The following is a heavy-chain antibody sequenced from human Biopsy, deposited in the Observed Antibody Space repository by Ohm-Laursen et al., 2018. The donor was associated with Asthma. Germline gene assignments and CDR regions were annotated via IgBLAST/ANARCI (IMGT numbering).Heavy chain of an antibody. D-gene: IGHD3-3*02. CDR2: IKHDGSEK. V-gene: IGHV3-7*01. CDR3: ARTFHFWSPYHAEHYQL. J-gene: IGHJ1*01. CDR1: GFTFGDYW. Sequence: SLRLSCAASGFTFGDYWMSWVRQVPGKGLEWVANIKHDGSEKNHVDSLKGRFTISRGNAKNSLYLQMNSLRAEDTAAYYCARTFHFWSPYHAEHYQLWGQGTLATVSS.